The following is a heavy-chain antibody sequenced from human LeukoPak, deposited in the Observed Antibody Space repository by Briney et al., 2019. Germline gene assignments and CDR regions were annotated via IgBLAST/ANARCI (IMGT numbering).Heavy chain of an antibody. CDR3: AKVAGTFGVIPPVDY. CDR1: GFTFSSYA. J-gene: IGHJ4*02. V-gene: IGHV3-23*01. D-gene: IGHD3-3*01. CDR2: ISNSGGST. Sequence: GGSLRLSCAASGFTFSSYAMSWVRQAPGKGLVWVSGISNSGGSTYYADSVKGRFTISRDNSKNTLYLQMNSLRAEDTAVYYCAKVAGTFGVIPPVDYWGQGTLVTVSS.